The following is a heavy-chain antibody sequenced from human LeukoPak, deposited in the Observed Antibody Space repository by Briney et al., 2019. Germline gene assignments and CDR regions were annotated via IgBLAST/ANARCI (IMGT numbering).Heavy chain of an antibody. CDR1: GFTFSSYA. CDR3: AKGSGYSSMGNWFDP. CDR2: ISWNSGSI. Sequence: GGSLRLSCAASGFTFSSYAMSWVRQAPGKGLEWVSGISWNSGSIGYADSVKGRFTISRDNAKNSLYLQMNSLRAEDMALYYCAKGSGYSSMGNWFDPWGQGTLVTVSS. V-gene: IGHV3-9*03. J-gene: IGHJ5*02. D-gene: IGHD6-13*01.